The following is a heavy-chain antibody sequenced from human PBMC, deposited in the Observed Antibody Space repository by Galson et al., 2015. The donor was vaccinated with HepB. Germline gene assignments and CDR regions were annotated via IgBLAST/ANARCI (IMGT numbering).Heavy chain of an antibody. CDR3: ASSLVVPAGIECYYYAMDV. J-gene: IGHJ6*02. CDR1: GVSIGNYY. D-gene: IGHD2-2*01. Sequence: SETLSLTCTVSGVSIGNYYWSWIRQPPGKGLEWIGYIYYSGNTNYNPSLKSRVTISLDTSKNKFSLKLSSVTAADTAMYYCASSLVVPAGIECYYYAMDVWGQGTTVTVSS. V-gene: IGHV4-59*08. CDR2: IYYSGNT.